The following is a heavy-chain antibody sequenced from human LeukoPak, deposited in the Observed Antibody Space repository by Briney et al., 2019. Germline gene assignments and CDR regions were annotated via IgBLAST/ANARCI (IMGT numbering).Heavy chain of an antibody. CDR2: ISYDGSDK. D-gene: IGHD3-22*01. CDR3: AKVREDRYYNSRGFYLDY. J-gene: IGHJ4*02. V-gene: IGHV3-30*18. CDR1: GFTFSSYG. Sequence: GKSLRLSCAASGFTFSSYGMHWVRQAPGKGLEWVAAISYDGSDKYYTDSMKGRFTISRVNSENTLYLQMNSLRSEDTAIYYCAKVREDRYYNSRGFYLDYWGQGTPVTVSS.